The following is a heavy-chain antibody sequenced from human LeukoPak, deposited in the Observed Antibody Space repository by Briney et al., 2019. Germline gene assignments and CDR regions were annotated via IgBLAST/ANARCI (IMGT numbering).Heavy chain of an antibody. CDR3: ARGIDQWESYNWFDP. Sequence: ASVKVSCKASGYTFTGYYMHWVRQAPGQGLEWMGWINPNSGGTNYAQKFRGRVTMTRDTSISTAYMELSRLRSDDTAVYYCARGIDQWESYNWFDPWGQGTLVTVSS. J-gene: IGHJ5*02. V-gene: IGHV1-2*02. CDR2: INPNSGGT. CDR1: GYTFTGYY. D-gene: IGHD1-26*01.